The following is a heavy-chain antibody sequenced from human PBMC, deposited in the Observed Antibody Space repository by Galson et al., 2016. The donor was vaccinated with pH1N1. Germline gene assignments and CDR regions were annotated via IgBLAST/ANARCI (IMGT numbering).Heavy chain of an antibody. CDR2: TSWNSGSI. V-gene: IGHV3-9*01. J-gene: IGHJ4*02. CDR1: GFTFDDYA. D-gene: IGHD6-19*01. Sequence: SLRLSCATSGFTFDDYAMHWVRQAPGKGLEWVSGTSWNSGSIDYADSVKGRFTISRDNAKNSLYLQMNSLRAEDTALYYCAKSSGWYWGYFDYWGQGTLVTVSS. CDR3: AKSSGWYWGYFDY.